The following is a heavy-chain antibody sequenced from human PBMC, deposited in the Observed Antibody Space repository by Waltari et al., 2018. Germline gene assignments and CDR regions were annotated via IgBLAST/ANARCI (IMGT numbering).Heavy chain of an antibody. CDR3: ARDTRSLDWYFDL. CDR2: LNTTPGNP. Sequence: QVQLVQSGSELKKPGASVKVSCKASGYTFTSYAMNWVRQAPGQGLEWMGWLNTTPGNPTDAQGFTGRFVFSLDTSVSTAYLQISSLKAEDTAVYYCARDTRSLDWYFDLWGRGTLVTFSS. J-gene: IGHJ2*01. V-gene: IGHV7-4-1*02. CDR1: GYTFTSYA.